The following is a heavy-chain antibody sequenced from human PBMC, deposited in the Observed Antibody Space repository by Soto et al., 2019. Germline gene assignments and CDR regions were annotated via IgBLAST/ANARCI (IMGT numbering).Heavy chain of an antibody. CDR2: INAGNGNT. CDR1: GYTFTSYA. V-gene: IGHV1-3*01. CDR3: AIHAYCSGGRCYSYGDYSLYYYYGMDV. J-gene: IGHJ6*02. Sequence: ASVKVSCKASGYTFTSYAMHWVRQAPGQRLEWMGWINAGNGNTKYSQKFQGRVTITRDTSASTAYMELSSLRSEDTAVYYCAIHAYCSGGRCYSYGDYSLYYYYGMDVWGQGTTVTVTS. D-gene: IGHD2-15*01.